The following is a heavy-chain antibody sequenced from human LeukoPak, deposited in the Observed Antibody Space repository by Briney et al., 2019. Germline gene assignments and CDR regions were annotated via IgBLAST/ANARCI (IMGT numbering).Heavy chain of an antibody. J-gene: IGHJ5*02. Sequence: PGGSLRLSCAASGFTFSSYSMNWVRQAPGKGLEWVAFIRYDGSNKYYADSVKGRFTISRDNSKNTLYLQMNSLRAEDTAVYYCAKDALLGFDPWGQGTLVTVSS. CDR1: GFTFSSYS. CDR3: AKDALLGFDP. D-gene: IGHD1-26*01. CDR2: IRYDGSNK. V-gene: IGHV3-30*02.